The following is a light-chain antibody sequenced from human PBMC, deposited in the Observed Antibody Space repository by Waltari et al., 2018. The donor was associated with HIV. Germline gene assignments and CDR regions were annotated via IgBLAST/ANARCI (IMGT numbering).Light chain of an antibody. J-gene: IGLJ2*01. Sequence: QSVLTQSPSVSAAPGQKVTISCSGSSSNIVNNYVSWYQQLPGTAPKLLIYDNNKRPSGIPDRFSGSKCGTSATLVITGLQTGDEADYYCGTWDSSLSAVLFGGGTKLTVL. V-gene: IGLV1-51*01. CDR2: DNN. CDR1: SSNIVNNY. CDR3: GTWDSSLSAVL.